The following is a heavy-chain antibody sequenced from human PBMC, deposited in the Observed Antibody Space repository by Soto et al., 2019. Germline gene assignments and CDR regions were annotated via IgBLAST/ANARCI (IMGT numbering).Heavy chain of an antibody. CDR2: INHSGST. D-gene: IGHD2-21*01. Sequence: QVQLQQWGAGLLEPSETLSLTCAVYGGSLSGYYWSWIRQPPGKGLEWIGEINHSGSTNYNPSLKIRVTITVDTSKNQFSLKLSSVTAADMAVYYCASGYSYYYGMDVWGQGTTVTVSS. V-gene: IGHV4-34*01. J-gene: IGHJ6*02. CDR3: ASGYSYYYGMDV. CDR1: GGSLSGYY.